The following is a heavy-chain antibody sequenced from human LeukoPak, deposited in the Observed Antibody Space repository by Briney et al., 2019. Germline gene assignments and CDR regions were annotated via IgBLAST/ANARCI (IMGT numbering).Heavy chain of an antibody. CDR1: GFTFSSYG. CDR2: IWHDGSNK. V-gene: IGHV3-33*01. J-gene: IGHJ6*02. D-gene: IGHD2-15*01. Sequence: GGSLRLSCAASGFTFSSYGMHWVRQAPGKGLEWVAVIWHDGSNKYYADSVKGRFTISRDNSKNTLYLQMNSLRAEDTAVYYCARAQCSRGSCYYYYGMDVWGQGTTVTVSS. CDR3: ARAQCSRGSCYYYYGMDV.